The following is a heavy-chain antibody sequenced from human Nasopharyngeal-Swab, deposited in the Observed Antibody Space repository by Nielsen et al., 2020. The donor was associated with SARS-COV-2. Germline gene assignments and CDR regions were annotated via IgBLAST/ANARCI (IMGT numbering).Heavy chain of an antibody. Sequence: GSVKASCKACGYTFTRYYIHWVRQARGQGLEWMGIINPGGGSARYSQNFQGRVTMTRDTSTSTVYMELSSLRSEDTAVYYCARGGDPREVVAATDCFDPWGQGTLVTVSS. J-gene: IGHJ5*02. CDR1: GYTFTRYY. CDR2: INPGGGSA. D-gene: IGHD2-15*01. V-gene: IGHV1-46*01. CDR3: ARGGDPREVVAATDCFDP.